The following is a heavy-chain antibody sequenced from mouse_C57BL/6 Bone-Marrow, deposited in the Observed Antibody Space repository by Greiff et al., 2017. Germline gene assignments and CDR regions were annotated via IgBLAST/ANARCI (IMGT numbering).Heavy chain of an antibody. Sequence: EVQLQESGGGLVQPGGSLKLSCAASGFTFSDYGMAWVRQAPRKGPEWVAFISNLAYSIYYADTVTGRFTISRENAKNTLYLEMSSLRSEDTAMYYCARQGYYGSPFAYWGQGTLVTVSA. CDR3: ARQGYYGSPFAY. D-gene: IGHD1-1*01. CDR1: GFTFSDYG. J-gene: IGHJ3*01. V-gene: IGHV5-15*01. CDR2: ISNLAYSI.